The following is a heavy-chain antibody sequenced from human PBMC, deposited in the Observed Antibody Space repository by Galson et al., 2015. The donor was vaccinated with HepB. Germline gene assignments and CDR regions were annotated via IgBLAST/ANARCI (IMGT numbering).Heavy chain of an antibody. CDR3: AMVARFLEWLSPPYGMDV. V-gene: IGHV3-21*01. CDR2: ISSSSSYI. Sequence: SLRLSCAASGFTFSSYSMNWVRQAPGKGLEWVSSISSSSSYIYYADSVKGRFTISRDNAKNSLYLQMNSLRAEDTAVYYCAMVARFLEWLSPPYGMDVWGQGTTVTVSS. CDR1: GFTFSSYS. J-gene: IGHJ6*02. D-gene: IGHD3-3*01.